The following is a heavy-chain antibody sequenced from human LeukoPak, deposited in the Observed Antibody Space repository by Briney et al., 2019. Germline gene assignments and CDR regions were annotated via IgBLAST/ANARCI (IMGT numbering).Heavy chain of an antibody. Sequence: GGSLRLSCAASGFTFSSYAMHWVRQAPGKGLEWVAVISYDGSNKYYADYVKGRFTISRDNSKNTLYLQMNSLRAEDTAVYYCAREIVGATYFDYWGQGTLVTVSS. CDR2: ISYDGSNK. CDR3: AREIVGATYFDY. D-gene: IGHD1-26*01. J-gene: IGHJ4*02. V-gene: IGHV3-30*04. CDR1: GFTFSSYA.